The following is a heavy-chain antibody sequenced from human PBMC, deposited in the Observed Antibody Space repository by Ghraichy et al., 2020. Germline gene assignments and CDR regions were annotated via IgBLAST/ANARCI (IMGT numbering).Heavy chain of an antibody. CDR1: GGSISSYY. V-gene: IGHV4-59*01. Sequence: SETLYLTCTVSGGSISSYYWSWIRQPPGKGLEWIGYIYYSGSTNYNPSLKSRVTISVDTSKNQFSLKLSSVTAADTAVYYCARGPPYYYGSGSYYNLYYYYGMDVWGQGTTVTVSS. D-gene: IGHD3-10*01. CDR2: IYYSGST. J-gene: IGHJ6*02. CDR3: ARGPPYYYGSGSYYNLYYYYGMDV.